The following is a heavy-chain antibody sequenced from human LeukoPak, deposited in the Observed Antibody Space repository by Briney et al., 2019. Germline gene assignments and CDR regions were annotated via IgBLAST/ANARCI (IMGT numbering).Heavy chain of an antibody. CDR2: ISGSDGTT. J-gene: IGHJ4*02. V-gene: IGHV3-23*01. Sequence: GGSQRLSCAASGFTFSSYAMSWVRQAPGKGLEWVSSISGSDGTTYYADSVKGRFTISRDNSRYTLSLQMNSLRTEDTAVYYCAKVDNWKYGHHDFWGQGTLVTVSS. CDR1: GFTFSSYA. CDR3: AKVDNWKYGHHDF. D-gene: IGHD1-1*01.